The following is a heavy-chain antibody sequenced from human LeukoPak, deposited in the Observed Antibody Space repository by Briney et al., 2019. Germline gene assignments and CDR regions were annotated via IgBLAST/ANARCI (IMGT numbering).Heavy chain of an antibody. Sequence: GASVKVSCKASGYTFTGYYMHWVRQAPGQGLEWMGRINPNSGGTNYAQKFQGRVTITTDESTSTAYMELSSLRSEDTAVYYCARVRDYGDERKEDWGQGTLVTVSS. J-gene: IGHJ4*02. CDR3: ARVRDYGDERKED. CDR1: GYTFTGYY. D-gene: IGHD4-17*01. CDR2: INPNSGGT. V-gene: IGHV1-2*06.